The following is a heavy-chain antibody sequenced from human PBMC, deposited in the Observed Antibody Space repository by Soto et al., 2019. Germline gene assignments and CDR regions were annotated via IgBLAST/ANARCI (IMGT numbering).Heavy chain of an antibody. D-gene: IGHD6-13*01. CDR2: INPSGGST. CDR1: GYTFMSYP. J-gene: IGHJ4*02. Sequence: ASVKVSCKTSGYTFMSYPLHWVRQAPGQGLEWMGIINPSGGSTSYAQKFQGRVTMTRDTSTSTVYMELSSLRSEDTAVYYCARVSSWSCFDYWGQGTLVTVSS. V-gene: IGHV1-46*01. CDR3: ARVSSWSCFDY.